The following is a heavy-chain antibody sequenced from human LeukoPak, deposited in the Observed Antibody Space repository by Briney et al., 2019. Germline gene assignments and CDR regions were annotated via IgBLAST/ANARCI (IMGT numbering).Heavy chain of an antibody. V-gene: IGHV1-18*01. Sequence: ASVKVSCKASGYTFTNFGISWVRQAPGQGLEWMGWITPYNGNTNYAQKLQGRVTLTTDTSTSTAYMELRSLRSDDTAIYYCARDAKYYYGSRTYFFFEYWGQGTLLTVSS. CDR1: GYTFTNFG. D-gene: IGHD3-10*01. CDR2: ITPYNGNT. J-gene: IGHJ4*02. CDR3: ARDAKYYYGSRTYFFFEY.